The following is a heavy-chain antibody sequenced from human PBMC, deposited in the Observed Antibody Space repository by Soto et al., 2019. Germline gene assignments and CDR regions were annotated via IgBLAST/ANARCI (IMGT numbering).Heavy chain of an antibody. V-gene: IGHV3-33*01. CDR1: GFTFSSYG. J-gene: IGHJ6*02. D-gene: IGHD3-10*01. CDR3: VRVRSGRQGVVGCCCMDV. CDR2: IWYDESNK. Sequence: GGSLRLSCAASGFTFSSYGIHLVRQAPGKGLEWGRSIWYDESNKYYAASVKSRFTNSRDNSKNTLYLQMNSLIAEDTAVYYCVRVRSGRQGVVGCCCMDVWGQGTTGTVSS.